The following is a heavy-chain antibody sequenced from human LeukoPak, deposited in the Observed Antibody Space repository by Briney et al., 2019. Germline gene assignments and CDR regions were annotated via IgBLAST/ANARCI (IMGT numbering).Heavy chain of an antibody. CDR3: ARYLRFLEWFH. CDR2: INHSGST. J-gene: IGHJ4*02. D-gene: IGHD3-3*01. CDR1: GGSFSGYY. V-gene: IGHV4-34*01. Sequence: SETLSLTCAVYGGSFSGYYWSWIRQPPGKGLEWIGEINHSGSTNYNPSLKSRVTISVDTSKNQFSLKLSSVTAADTAVYHCARYLRFLEWFHWGQGTLVTVSS.